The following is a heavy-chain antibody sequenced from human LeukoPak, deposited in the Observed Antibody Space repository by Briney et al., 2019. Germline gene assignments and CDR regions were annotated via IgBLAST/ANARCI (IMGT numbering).Heavy chain of an antibody. CDR2: INHSGST. Sequence: SETLSLTCAVYGGSLSGYYWSWIRQPPGKGLEWIGEINHSGSTNYNPSLKSRVTISVDTSKNQFSLKLSSVTAADTAVYYCERHPGKYFQHWGQGTLVTVSS. J-gene: IGHJ1*01. V-gene: IGHV4-34*01. CDR1: GGSLSGYY. CDR3: ERHPGKYFQH. D-gene: IGHD1-26*01.